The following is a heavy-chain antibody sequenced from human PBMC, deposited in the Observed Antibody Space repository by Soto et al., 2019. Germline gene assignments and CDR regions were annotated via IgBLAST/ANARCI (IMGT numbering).Heavy chain of an antibody. CDR3: ARVMTTVPGADY. CDR2: INPSGGST. CDR1: GYTFTSYY. Sequence: QVQLVQSGAEVKKPGASVKVSCMASGYTFTSYYMHWVRQAPGQGLEWMGIINPSGGSTSYAQKFQGRVTMTRDTSTSTVYMELSSLRSEDTAVYYCARVMTTVPGADYWGQGTLVTVSS. D-gene: IGHD4-17*01. V-gene: IGHV1-46*01. J-gene: IGHJ4*02.